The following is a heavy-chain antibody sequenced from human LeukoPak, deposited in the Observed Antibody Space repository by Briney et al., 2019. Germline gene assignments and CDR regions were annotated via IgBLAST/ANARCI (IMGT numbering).Heavy chain of an antibody. CDR3: AGAQRDCSSTSCSAPGY. J-gene: IGHJ4*02. D-gene: IGHD2-2*01. Sequence: PGGSLRLSCAASGFTFSSYWMSWVRQAPGKGLEWVANIKQDGSEKYYVDSVKGRFTISRDNAKNSLYLQMNSLRAEDTAVYYCAGAQRDCSSTSCSAPGYWGQGTLVTVSS. CDR1: GFTFSSYW. V-gene: IGHV3-7*04. CDR2: IKQDGSEK.